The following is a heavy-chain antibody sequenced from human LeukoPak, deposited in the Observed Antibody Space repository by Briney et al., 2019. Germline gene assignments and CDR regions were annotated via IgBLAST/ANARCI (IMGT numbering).Heavy chain of an antibody. Sequence: ASVKVSCKVSGYTLTELYMHWVRQAPGKGLESMGGFDPEDGQTIYAQKFQGRVTMTEDTSTDTAYMELSSLRSEDTAVYYCATERYSSGWYDYWGQGTLVTVSS. V-gene: IGHV1-24*01. CDR2: FDPEDGQT. J-gene: IGHJ4*02. D-gene: IGHD6-19*01. CDR1: GYTLTELY. CDR3: ATERYSSGWYDY.